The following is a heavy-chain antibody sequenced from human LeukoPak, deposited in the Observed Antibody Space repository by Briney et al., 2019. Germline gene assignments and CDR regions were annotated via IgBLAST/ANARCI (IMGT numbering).Heavy chain of an antibody. CDR2: IYSGGST. Sequence: PGGSLRLSCAASGFTVSSNYMSWVRQAPGKGLEWVSVIYSGGSTYHADSVKGRFTISRDNSKNTLYLQMNSLRAEDTAVHYCARGSGGYYDSGRRYYYGMDVWGQGTTVTVSS. V-gene: IGHV3-66*01. D-gene: IGHD3-22*01. CDR3: ARGSGGYYDSGRRYYYGMDV. J-gene: IGHJ6*02. CDR1: GFTVSSNY.